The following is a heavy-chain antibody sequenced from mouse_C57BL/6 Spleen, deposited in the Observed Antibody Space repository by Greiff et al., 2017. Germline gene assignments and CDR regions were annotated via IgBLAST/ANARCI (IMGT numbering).Heavy chain of an antibody. J-gene: IGHJ1*03. D-gene: IGHD1-1*01. CDR3: ARSYGSSYGYFDV. CDR2: FHPYNDDT. V-gene: IGHV1-47*01. Sequence: VQGVESGAELVKPGASVKMSCKASGYTFTTYPIEWMKQNHGKSLEWIGNFHPYNDDTKYNEKFKGKATLTVEKSSSTVYLELSRLTSADSAVYYCARSYGSSYGYFDVWGTGTTVTVSS. CDR1: GYTFTTYP.